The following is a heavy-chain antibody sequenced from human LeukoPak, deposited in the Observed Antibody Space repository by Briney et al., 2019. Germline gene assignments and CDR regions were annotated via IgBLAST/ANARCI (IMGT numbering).Heavy chain of an antibody. V-gene: IGHV4-39*07. CDR3: ARDLEAAGTGSDY. D-gene: IGHD6-13*01. J-gene: IGHJ4*02. CDR1: GGSISSSSYY. CDR2: IYYSGST. Sequence: SETLSLTCTVSGGSISSSSYYWGWIRQPPGKGLEWIGSIYYSGSTYYNPSLKSRVTISVDTSKNQFSLKLSSVTAADTAVYYCARDLEAAGTGSDYWGQGTLVTVSS.